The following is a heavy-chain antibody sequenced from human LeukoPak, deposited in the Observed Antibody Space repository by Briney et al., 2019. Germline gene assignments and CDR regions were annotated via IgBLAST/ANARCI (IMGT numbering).Heavy chain of an antibody. J-gene: IGHJ4*02. CDR2: ISAYNGNT. D-gene: IGHD3-22*01. Sequence: ASVKVSCKASGYTFTSYGISWVRQAPGQGLEWMGWISAYNGNTNYAQKLQGRVTMTTDTSTSTAYMELRSLRSDDTAVYYCATYHFDYYDSSGYYVDYWGQGTLVTVSS. CDR3: ATYHFDYYDSSGYYVDY. CDR1: GYTFTSYG. V-gene: IGHV1-18*01.